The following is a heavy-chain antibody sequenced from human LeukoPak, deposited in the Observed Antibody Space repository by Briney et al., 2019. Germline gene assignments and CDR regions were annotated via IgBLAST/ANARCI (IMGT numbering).Heavy chain of an antibody. D-gene: IGHD6-13*01. V-gene: IGHV3-23*01. Sequence: GGSLRLSCAASGFTFSSYAMSWVRQAPGKGLEWVSAISGSGGSTYYADSVKGRFTISRDNSKNTLYLQMNSQRAEDTAVYYCTRVTTGYSSSWDRRTYWYFDLWGRGTLVTVSS. CDR1: GFTFSSYA. J-gene: IGHJ2*01. CDR2: ISGSGGST. CDR3: TRVTTGYSSSWDRRTYWYFDL.